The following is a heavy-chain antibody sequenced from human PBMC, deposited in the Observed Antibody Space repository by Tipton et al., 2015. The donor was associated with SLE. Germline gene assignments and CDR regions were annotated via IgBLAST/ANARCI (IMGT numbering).Heavy chain of an antibody. D-gene: IGHD3-10*01. V-gene: IGHV4-34*01. CDR2: INHSGST. CDR1: GGSLSDYY. J-gene: IGHJ3*02. Sequence: TLSLTCAVYGGSLSDYYWNWIRQPPGKGLEWIGEINHSGSTNYNPSLKSRVSTSLDTSKNQFSLKRNSVTAADTAVYYCASLYGSGSGYAFDIWGQGTMVTVSS. CDR3: ASLYGSGSGYAFDI.